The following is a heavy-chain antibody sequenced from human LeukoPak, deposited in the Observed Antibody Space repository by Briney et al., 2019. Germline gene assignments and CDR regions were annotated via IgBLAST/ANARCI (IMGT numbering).Heavy chain of an antibody. CDR2: IYYSGST. CDR1: GGSISSSSYY. D-gene: IGHD3-3*01. CDR3: ARVRRITIFGVVSWAFDL. V-gene: IGHV4-39*07. Sequence: SETLSLTCTVSGGSISSSSYYWGWIRQPPGKGLEWIGSIYYSGSTYYNPSLKSRVTISVDTSKNQFSLKLSSVTAADTAVYYCARVRRITIFGVVSWAFDLWGRGTLVTVSS. J-gene: IGHJ2*01.